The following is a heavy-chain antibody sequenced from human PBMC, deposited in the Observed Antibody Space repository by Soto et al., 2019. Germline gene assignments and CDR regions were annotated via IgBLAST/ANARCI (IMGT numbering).Heavy chain of an antibody. CDR2: INIHDGDT. J-gene: IGHJ4*02. CDR3: ASRGEAYPLDY. D-gene: IGHD2-21*01. V-gene: IGHV1-18*01. Sequence: SVKVSCKSSGYTFFTYGITWVRQAPGQGLEWLGWINIHDGDTNYAQKVQGRVSMTSNISTSTAYMELRSLTSDDTAMYYCASRGEAYPLDYWGQGTLVTVSS. CDR1: GYTFFTYG.